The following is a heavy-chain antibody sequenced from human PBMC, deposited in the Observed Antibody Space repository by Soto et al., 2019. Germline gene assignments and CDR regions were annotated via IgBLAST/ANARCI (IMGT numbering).Heavy chain of an antibody. D-gene: IGHD6-19*01. CDR2: IGTAGDT. CDR3: ARTGWAVAGTGYYYYMDV. J-gene: IGHJ6*03. V-gene: IGHV3-13*01. Sequence: GXSLRLSCAASGFTFSSYDLHWFRQATVKGLEWVSAIGTAGDTYYPGSVKGRFTISRENAKNSLYLQMNSLRAGDTAVYYCARTGWAVAGTGYYYYMDVWGKGTTVTVSS. CDR1: GFTFSSYD.